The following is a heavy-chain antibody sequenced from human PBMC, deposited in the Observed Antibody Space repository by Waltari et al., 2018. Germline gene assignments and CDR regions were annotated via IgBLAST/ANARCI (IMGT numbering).Heavy chain of an antibody. CDR2: IYYSGST. CDR1: GGSISSSSYY. J-gene: IGHJ4*02. Sequence: QLQLQESGPGLVKPSETLSLTCTVSGGSISSSSYYWGWIRQPPGKGLEWIGSIYYSGSTYYNPSLKSRVTISVDTSKNQFSLKLSSVTAADTAVYYCARLGSYPLPWIDYWGQGTLVTVSS. CDR3: ARLGSYPLPWIDY. D-gene: IGHD1-26*01. V-gene: IGHV4-39*01.